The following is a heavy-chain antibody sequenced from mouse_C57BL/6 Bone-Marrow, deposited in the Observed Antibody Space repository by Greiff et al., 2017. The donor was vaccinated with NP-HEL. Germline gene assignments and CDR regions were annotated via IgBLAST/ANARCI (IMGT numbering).Heavy chain of an antibody. Sequence: VQLQQPGAELVMPGASVKLSCKASGYTFTSYWMHWVKQRPGQGLEWIGEIDPSDSYTNYNQKFKGKSTLTVDKSSSTAYMQLSSLTSEDSAVYYCARAVYYDYGYAMDYWGQGTSVTVSS. CDR3: ARAVYYDYGYAMDY. J-gene: IGHJ4*01. D-gene: IGHD2-4*01. CDR2: IDPSDSYT. V-gene: IGHV1-69*01. CDR1: GYTFTSYW.